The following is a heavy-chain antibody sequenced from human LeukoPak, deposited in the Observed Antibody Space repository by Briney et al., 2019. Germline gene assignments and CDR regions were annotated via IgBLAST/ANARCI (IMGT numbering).Heavy chain of an antibody. Sequence: GGSLRLSCAASGFTFSSYAISWVRQAPGKGLEWVSLISGDGGSTYYADSVKGRFTISRDNSKTSLYLQLNSLRTEDTALYYCAKDTRSYDYGDYGLDYWGQGTLVTVSS. V-gene: IGHV3-43*02. J-gene: IGHJ4*02. CDR2: ISGDGGST. CDR3: AKDTRSYDYGDYGLDY. D-gene: IGHD4-17*01. CDR1: GFTFSSYA.